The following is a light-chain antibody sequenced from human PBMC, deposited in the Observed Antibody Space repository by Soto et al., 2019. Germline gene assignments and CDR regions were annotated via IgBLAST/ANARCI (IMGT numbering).Light chain of an antibody. Sequence: EIQVTQYNTTLSVYVGDRVTITCRASQTITTWLAWYQQKPGKAPKLLIYDASTLESGVPSRFSGSGFGTEFSLTISSLQPDDFASYYCQQYNTLSGTFGQGTNVDI. V-gene: IGKV1-5*01. CDR2: DAS. J-gene: IGKJ1*01. CDR3: QQYNTLSGT. CDR1: QTITTW.